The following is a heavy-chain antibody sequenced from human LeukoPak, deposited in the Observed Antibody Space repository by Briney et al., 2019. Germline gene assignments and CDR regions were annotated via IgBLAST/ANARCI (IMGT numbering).Heavy chain of an antibody. CDR1: GYTFTGYY. J-gene: IGHJ3*02. Sequence: ASVKVSCKASGYTFTGYYMHWVRQAPGQGLEWMGWINPDSGGTNYAQKFQGRVTMTRDTSISTAYMEPSRLRSDDTAVYYCASLGRITMIVVVTDDAFDIWGQGTMVTVSS. V-gene: IGHV1-2*02. CDR2: INPDSGGT. CDR3: ASLGRITMIVVVTDDAFDI. D-gene: IGHD3-22*01.